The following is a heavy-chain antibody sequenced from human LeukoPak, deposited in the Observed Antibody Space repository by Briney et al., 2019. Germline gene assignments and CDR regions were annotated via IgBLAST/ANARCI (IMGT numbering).Heavy chain of an antibody. CDR2: IYYSGST. CDR3: ARDLRYSGYDLVENWFDP. V-gene: IGHV4-39*07. CDR1: GGSISSSSYY. D-gene: IGHD5-12*01. Sequence: SETLSLTCTVSGGSISSSSYYWGWIRQPPGKGLEWIGSIYYSGSTYYNPSLKSRVTISVDTSKNQSSLKLSSVTAADTAVYYCARDLRYSGYDLVENWFDPWGQGTLVTVSS. J-gene: IGHJ5*02.